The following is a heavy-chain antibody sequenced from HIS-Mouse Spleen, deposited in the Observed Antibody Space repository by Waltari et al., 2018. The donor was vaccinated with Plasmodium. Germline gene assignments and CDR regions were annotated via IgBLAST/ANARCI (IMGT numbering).Heavy chain of an antibody. CDR1: GLTFSSYW. CDR2: IKQDGSEK. V-gene: IGHV3-7*01. J-gene: IGHJ2*01. CDR3: ASSWYWYFDL. D-gene: IGHD6-13*01. Sequence: EVKLVESGGGVVKPGGSVRLDCAASGLTFSSYWMIWVRQAPGKGLEWVANIKQDGSEKYYVDSVKGRFTISRDNAKNSLYLQMNSLRAEDTAVYYCASSWYWYFDLWGRGTLVTVSS.